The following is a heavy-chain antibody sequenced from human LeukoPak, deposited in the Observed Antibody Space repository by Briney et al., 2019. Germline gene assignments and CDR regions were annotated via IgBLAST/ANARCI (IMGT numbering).Heavy chain of an antibody. CDR3: ARDWGSGYPADY. CDR1: GFTFSSYT. CDR2: INSDGSST. D-gene: IGHD3-22*01. Sequence: GGPLRLSCAASGFTFSSYTMNWVRQAPGKGLVWVSRINSDGSSTSYADSVKGRFTISRDNAKNTLYLQMNSLRAEDTAVYYCARDWGSGYPADYWGQGTLVTVSS. V-gene: IGHV3-74*01. J-gene: IGHJ4*02.